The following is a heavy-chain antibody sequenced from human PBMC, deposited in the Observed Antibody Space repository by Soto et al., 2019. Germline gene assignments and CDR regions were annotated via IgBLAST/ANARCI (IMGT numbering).Heavy chain of an antibody. Sequence: LSLTCTVSGVSITSCTYYWGWIRQPPVKGLDWIGTIYYTGSTYYDPSLKSRVTISVDTSKNQFSLKLTSVTAADTAVYYCALSSGKLLWFGEPIYGSGLRHWGQGTLATVS. CDR1: GVSITSCTYY. CDR3: ALSSGKLLWFGEPIYGSGLRH. D-gene: IGHD3-10*01. J-gene: IGHJ1*01. V-gene: IGHV4-39*01. CDR2: IYYTGST.